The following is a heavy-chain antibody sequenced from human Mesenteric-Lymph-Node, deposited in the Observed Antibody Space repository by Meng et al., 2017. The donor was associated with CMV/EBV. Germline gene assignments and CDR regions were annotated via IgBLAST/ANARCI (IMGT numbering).Heavy chain of an antibody. CDR1: GYTFTRYG. J-gene: IGHJ6*02. D-gene: IGHD5-12*01. CDR2: ISADTGGT. CDR3: ARGWLNYQYGMDV. V-gene: IGHV1-18*01. Sequence: ASVKVSCKASGYTFTRYGITWVRQAPGQGPEWMGWISADTGGTRYAQQVQGRVTLTADTSTRTAYMEMRSLRSDDTAVYYCARGWLNYQYGMDVWGQGTTVTVSS.